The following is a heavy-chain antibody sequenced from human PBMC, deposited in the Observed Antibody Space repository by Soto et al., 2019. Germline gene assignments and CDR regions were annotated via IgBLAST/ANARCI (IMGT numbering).Heavy chain of an antibody. CDR2: IYYSGST. Sequence: SETLSLTCTVSGGSISSGDYYWSWIRQPPGKGLEWIGYIYYSGSTSYNPSLKSRVTISVDTSKNQFSLKLSSVTAVDTAVYYCARTYYYGSGSSDYWGQGTLVTVSS. D-gene: IGHD3-10*01. CDR1: GGSISSGDYY. J-gene: IGHJ4*02. V-gene: IGHV4-30-4*01. CDR3: ARTYYYGSGSSDY.